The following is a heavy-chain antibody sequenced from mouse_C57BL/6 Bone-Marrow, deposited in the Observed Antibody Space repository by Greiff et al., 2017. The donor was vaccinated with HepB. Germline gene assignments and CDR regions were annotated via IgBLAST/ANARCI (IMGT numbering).Heavy chain of an antibody. CDR2: ISSGSSTI. D-gene: IGHD2-5*01. V-gene: IGHV5-17*01. Sequence: VQLKESGGGLVKPGGSLKLSCAASGFTFSDYGMHWVRQAPEKGLEWVAYISSGSSTIYYADTVKGRFTISRDNAKNTLFLQMTSLRSEDTAMYYCARENYSNSFAYWGQGTLVTVSA. CDR1: GFTFSDYG. J-gene: IGHJ3*01. CDR3: ARENYSNSFAY.